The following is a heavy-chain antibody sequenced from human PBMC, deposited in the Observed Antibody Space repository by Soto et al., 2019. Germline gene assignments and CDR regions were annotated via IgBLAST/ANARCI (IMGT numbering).Heavy chain of an antibody. D-gene: IGHD3-3*01. J-gene: IGHJ6*02. V-gene: IGHV1-69*01. Sequence: QVQLVQSGAEVKKPGSSVKVSCKASGGTFSSYAISWVRQAPGQGLEWMGGIIPIFGTANYAQKFRGRVTITADESTSTAYMELSSLRSEDTAVYYCARGRDDFWSGYYAVDYYYGMDVWGQGTTVTVSS. CDR3: ARGRDDFWSGYYAVDYYYGMDV. CDR2: IIPIFGTA. CDR1: GGTFSSYA.